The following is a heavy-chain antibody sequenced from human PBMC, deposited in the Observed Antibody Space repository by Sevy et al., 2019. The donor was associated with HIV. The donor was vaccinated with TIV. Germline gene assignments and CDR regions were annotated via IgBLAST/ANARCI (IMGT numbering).Heavy chain of an antibody. J-gene: IGHJ4*02. CDR3: VMSNSWEDH. CDR2: VNSDGRST. V-gene: IGHV3-74*01. CDR1: GFTFSDYW. Sequence: GGSLRLSCAGSGFTFSDYWMHWVRQPQGKGLVWVSGVNSDGRSTAYADSVKGRCTIARENANNTLSLQMISLRVEDTAVYYCVMSNSWEDHWGQGTLVTVSS. D-gene: IGHD2-2*01.